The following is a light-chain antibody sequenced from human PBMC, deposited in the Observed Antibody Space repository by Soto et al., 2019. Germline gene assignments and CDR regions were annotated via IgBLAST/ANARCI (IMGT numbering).Light chain of an antibody. J-gene: IGLJ1*01. CDR2: DVA. CDR3: SSYTTSSNYV. CDR1: SGDVGSYNF. V-gene: IGLV2-11*01. Sequence: QSALTQPRSVSGSPGQSVTISCTGTSGDVGSYNFVSWHQQHPGKAPKLMIYDVAKRPSGVPDRFSGSKSGNTASLTISGLQAEDEADYYCSSYTTSSNYVFXSGTKVTVL.